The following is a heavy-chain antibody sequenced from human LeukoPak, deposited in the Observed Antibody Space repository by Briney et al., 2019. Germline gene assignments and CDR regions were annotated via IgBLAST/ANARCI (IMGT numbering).Heavy chain of an antibody. CDR2: ISSSSSYT. Sequence: SGGSLRLSCAASGFSVSSNYMSWIRQAPGKGLEWVSYISSSSSYTNYADSVKGRFTISRDNAKNSLYLQMNSLRAEDTAVYYCARDRAMTTVTAVNYYYYGMDVWGQGTTVTVSS. CDR3: ARDRAMTTVTAVNYYYYGMDV. D-gene: IGHD4-17*01. J-gene: IGHJ6*02. CDR1: GFSVSSNY. V-gene: IGHV3-11*06.